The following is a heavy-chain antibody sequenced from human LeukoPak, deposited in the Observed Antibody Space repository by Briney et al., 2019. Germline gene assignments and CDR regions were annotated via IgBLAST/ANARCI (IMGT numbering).Heavy chain of an antibody. CDR2: ISSNNGNR. CDR3: ARDNDSRDPPHFDY. Sequence: ASVKVSCKASGFTFTNYGITWVRQAPGQGLEWMGWISSNNGNRNYAQKFQGRVTMTTDTSTSTAYMELRSLRIDDTAVYYCARDNDSRDPPHFDYWGQGTLVTVSS. CDR1: GFTFTNYG. J-gene: IGHJ4*02. D-gene: IGHD3-16*01. V-gene: IGHV1-18*01.